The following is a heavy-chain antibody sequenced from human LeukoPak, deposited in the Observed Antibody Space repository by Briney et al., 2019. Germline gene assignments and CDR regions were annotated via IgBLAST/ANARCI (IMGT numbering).Heavy chain of an antibody. D-gene: IGHD6-6*01. CDR2: IYYSGST. CDR3: AREARYNWFDP. J-gene: IGHJ5*02. CDR1: GGSISSYY. Sequence: SETLSLTCTVSGGSISSYYWSWIRQPPGKGLEWIGYIYYSGSTNYNPSLKSRVTISVDTSKNQFSPKLSSVTAADTAVYYCAREARYNWFDPWGQGTLVTVSS. V-gene: IGHV4-59*01.